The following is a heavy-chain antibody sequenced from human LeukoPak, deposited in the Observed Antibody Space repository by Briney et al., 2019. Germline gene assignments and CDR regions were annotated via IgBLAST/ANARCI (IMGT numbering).Heavy chain of an antibody. CDR2: ISGSSTYT. CDR3: ARWGSRGYYFDY. D-gene: IGHD7-27*01. V-gene: IGHV3-11*06. J-gene: IGHJ4*02. CDR1: GFTFSDYY. Sequence: PGGSLRLSCTSSGFTFSDYYMSWLRQAPGKGLEWVSHISGSSTYTNYADPVKRRFTISRDNDNNSLYLQKNRLTAEDTAVFFCARWGSRGYYFDYWGQGTLVSVSS.